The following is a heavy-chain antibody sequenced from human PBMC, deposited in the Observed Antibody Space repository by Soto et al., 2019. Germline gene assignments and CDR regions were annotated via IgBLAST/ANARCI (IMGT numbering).Heavy chain of an antibody. CDR1: VGSVSSGSYY. CDR2: IYYSGST. J-gene: IGHJ5*02. D-gene: IGHD1-26*01. V-gene: IGHV4-61*01. Sequence: PSEALCVTCTFSVGSVSSGSYYWSWIRQPPGKGLEWIGYIYYSGSTNYNPSLKSRVTISVDTSKNQFSLKLSSVTAADTAVYYCARDLRATKRFGLGWFDPWGQGTMVTVSS. CDR3: ARDLRATKRFGLGWFDP.